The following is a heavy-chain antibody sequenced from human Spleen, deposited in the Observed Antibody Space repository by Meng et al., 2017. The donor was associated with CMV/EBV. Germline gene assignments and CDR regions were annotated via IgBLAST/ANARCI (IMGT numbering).Heavy chain of an antibody. CDR3: VNQPYILTGYPYFDN. CDR2: STSSGGST. CDR1: GFSFPCYA. Sequence: SGFSFPCYAMIWVRHAPGKVLEWVSTSTSSGGSTYYVDSVKGRFTISRDNFKSTLYLQMNSLRAEDTAVYYCVNQPYILTGYPYFDNWGQGTLVTVSS. J-gene: IGHJ4*02. D-gene: IGHD3-9*01. V-gene: IGHV3-23*01.